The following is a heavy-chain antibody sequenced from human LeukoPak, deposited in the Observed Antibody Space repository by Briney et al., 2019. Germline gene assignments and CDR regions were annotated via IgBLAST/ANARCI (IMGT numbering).Heavy chain of an antibody. CDR2: IRYDGSNT. D-gene: IGHD2/OR15-2a*01. CDR3: AKDGTSYYYIYY. CDR1: GFTFNNYG. J-gene: IGHJ4*02. Sequence: PGGSLRLSCAASGFTFNNYGMHWVRQAPGKGLEWLAFIRYDGSNTYYADSVKGRFTVSRDDSKNTLYLQMNSLRGDDTAVYYCAKDGTSYYYIYYRGQGTLVTVSS. V-gene: IGHV3-30*02.